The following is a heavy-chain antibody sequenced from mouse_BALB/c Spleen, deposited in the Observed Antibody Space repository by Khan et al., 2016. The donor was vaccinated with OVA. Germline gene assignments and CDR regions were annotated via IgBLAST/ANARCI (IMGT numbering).Heavy chain of an antibody. CDR1: GFSLTNCG. V-gene: IGHV2-6-1*01. J-gene: IGHJ4*01. CDR2: IWSDGNT. CDR3: ARQPYCHNNIMDY. Sequence: QVQLKESGPGLAAPSQSLSITCTISGFSLTNCGVHWVRQPPGKGLEWLVGIWSDGNTNYNAALKPIMTITKANAHSQIFLKINSLQTDVTAIYFRARQPYCHNNIMDYRGQGSLGTVSP. D-gene: IGHD2-10*01.